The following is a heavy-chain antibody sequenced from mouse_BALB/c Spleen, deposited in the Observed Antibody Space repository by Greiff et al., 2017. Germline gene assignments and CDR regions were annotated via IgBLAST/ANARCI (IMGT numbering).Heavy chain of an antibody. Sequence: EVNLVESGGGLVKPGGSLKLSCAASGFTFSSYAMSWVRQTPEKRLEWVATISSGGSYTYYPDSVKGRFTISRDNAKNTLYLQMSSLRSEDTAMYYCARQDLDYWGQGTSVTVSS. J-gene: IGHJ4*01. CDR3: ARQDLDY. V-gene: IGHV5-9-3*01. CDR2: ISSGGSYT. CDR1: GFTFSSYA.